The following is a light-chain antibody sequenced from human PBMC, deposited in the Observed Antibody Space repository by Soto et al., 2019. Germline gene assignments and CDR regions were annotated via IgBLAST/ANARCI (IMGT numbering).Light chain of an antibody. CDR2: GAS. CDR3: QQYAKIPLT. Sequence: EIVLTQSPGTLSLSPGNRATLSCTASQRFGTNSLAWFQQKPDQAHTLLIYGASARCPGIPDRFSGSGSETDVTLTISRLEPEDFAVYYCQQYAKIPLTFGGGTKVEIK. V-gene: IGKV3-20*01. J-gene: IGKJ4*02. CDR1: QRFGTNS.